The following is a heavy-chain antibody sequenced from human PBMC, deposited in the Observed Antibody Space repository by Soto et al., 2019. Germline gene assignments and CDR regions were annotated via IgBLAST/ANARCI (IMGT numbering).Heavy chain of an antibody. V-gene: IGHV3-30*03. CDR2: TSHNSRDK. CDR3: ALTRRSTLLDGPGPGFEH. D-gene: IGHD1-1*01. CDR1: GLIFRNFG. Sequence: QVQLVESGGGVVQPGTSLRLSCAASGLIFRNFGIHWVRQAPGKGLQWVAVTSHNSRDKRFADSIQGRFDISRDKSNSILYLEMSSLRPKDSALYYWALTRRSTLLDGPGPGFEHLGRGTLVTVSS. J-gene: IGHJ4*02.